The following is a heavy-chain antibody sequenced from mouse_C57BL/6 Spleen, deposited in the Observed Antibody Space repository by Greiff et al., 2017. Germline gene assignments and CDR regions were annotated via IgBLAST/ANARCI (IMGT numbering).Heavy chain of an antibody. CDR3: AREGGFYYDYDGFAY. CDR2: ISYDGSN. V-gene: IGHV3-6*01. CDR1: GYSITSGYY. J-gene: IGHJ3*01. Sequence: EVQLQESGPGLVKPSQSLSLTCSVTGYSITSGYYWNWIRQFPGNKLEWMVYISYDGSNNYNPSLKNRISINRDPSKNQFFLNLNSVTTEDTATYDCAREGGFYYDYDGFAYWGQGTLVTVSA. D-gene: IGHD2-4*01.